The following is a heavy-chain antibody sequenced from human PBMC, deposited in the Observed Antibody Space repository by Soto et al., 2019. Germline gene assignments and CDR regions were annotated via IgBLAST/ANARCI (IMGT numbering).Heavy chain of an antibody. J-gene: IGHJ3*02. V-gene: IGHV4-34*01. CDR2: INHSGST. Sequence: SETLSLTCAVYGGSFSGYYWSWIRQPPGKGLERIGEINHSGSTNYNPSHKSRVTISVDTSKNQFSLKLSSVTAADTAVYFCVIEICSGGSCYSYNNAFDIWGQGTMVTVSS. D-gene: IGHD2-15*01. CDR1: GGSFSGYY. CDR3: VIEICSGGSCYSYNNAFDI.